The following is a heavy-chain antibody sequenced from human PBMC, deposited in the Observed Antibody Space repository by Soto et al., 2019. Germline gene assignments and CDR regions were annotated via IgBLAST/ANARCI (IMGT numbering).Heavy chain of an antibody. Sequence: SGATLASPTQTLTLTCTCSGSSLTTRPVGVGWIRQSPGKALEWLAFAYWDDDKRYSPSLPSRLTVTKDTSNNQVVLTMTNMDPVDTAPYYCARIFDFWGGYYFAYWGRGTLVTVSS. CDR1: GSSLTTRPVG. J-gene: IGHJ4*02. D-gene: IGHD3-3*01. CDR3: ARIFDFWGGYYFAY. V-gene: IGHV2-5*02. CDR2: AYWDDDK.